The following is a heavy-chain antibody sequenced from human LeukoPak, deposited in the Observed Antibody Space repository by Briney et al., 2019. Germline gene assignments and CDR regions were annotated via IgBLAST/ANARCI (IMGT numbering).Heavy chain of an antibody. J-gene: IGHJ4*02. CDR2: IQSKTDGGTA. CDR1: GFTFSGYW. CDR3: TTEKTDSNGWYYRSFDY. V-gene: IGHV3-15*01. D-gene: IGHD6-19*01. Sequence: GGSLRLSCAASGFTFSGYWMHWVRQAPGKGLEWVGRIQSKTDGGTADYAAPVKGRFTISRDDSKNTLYLQMNSLKTEDTAVYFCTTEKTDSNGWYYRSFDYWGQGTLVTVSS.